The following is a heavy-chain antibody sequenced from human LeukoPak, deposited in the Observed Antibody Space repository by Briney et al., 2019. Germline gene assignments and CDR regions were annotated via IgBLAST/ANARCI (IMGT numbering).Heavy chain of an antibody. D-gene: IGHD4-17*01. Sequence: PGGSLRLSCAASGFTFSSYEMNWVRQAPGKGLEWVSYISSSGSTIYYADSVKGRFTISRDNAKNSLYLQMNSLRAEDTAVYYCARDGRADYGDYVGYWGQGTLVTVSS. CDR1: GFTFSSYE. CDR3: ARDGRADYGDYVGY. V-gene: IGHV3-48*03. J-gene: IGHJ4*02. CDR2: ISSSGSTI.